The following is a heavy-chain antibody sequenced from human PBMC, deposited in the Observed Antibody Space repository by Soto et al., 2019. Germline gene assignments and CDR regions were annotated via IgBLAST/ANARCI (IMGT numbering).Heavy chain of an antibody. J-gene: IGHJ4*02. CDR2: IYYSGST. D-gene: IGHD3-3*01. CDR1: GGSISSSSYY. V-gene: IGHV4-39*01. CDR3: ARQIIGDFWSGYPGPDYFDY. Sequence: SETLSLTCTVSGGSISSSSYYWGWIRQPPGKGLEWIGSIYYSGSTYYNPSLKSRVTISVDTSKNQFSLKLSSVTAADTAVYYCARQIIGDFWSGYPGPDYFDYWGQGTLVTVS.